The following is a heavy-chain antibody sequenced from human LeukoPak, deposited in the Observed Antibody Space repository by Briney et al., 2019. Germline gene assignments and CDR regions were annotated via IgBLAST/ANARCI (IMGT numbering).Heavy chain of an antibody. D-gene: IGHD3-22*01. Sequence: GGSLRLSCAASGFTFSSYWMHWVRQAPGKGLVWVSRINTDGNVTSYADSVKGRFTISRDNAKNTLYLQMNSLRAEDTAVYYCARGKYDSSPFLQHWGQGTLVTVSS. CDR2: INTDGNVT. CDR1: GFTFSSYW. J-gene: IGHJ1*01. CDR3: ARGKYDSSPFLQH. V-gene: IGHV3-74*01.